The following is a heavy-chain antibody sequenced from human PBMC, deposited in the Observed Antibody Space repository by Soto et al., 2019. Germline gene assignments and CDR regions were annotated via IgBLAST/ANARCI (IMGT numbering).Heavy chain of an antibody. CDR2: IIPIFGTA. CDR1: GGTFSSYA. CDR3: AGRGGYDLLRPAAPYYYYGMDV. J-gene: IGHJ6*02. V-gene: IGHV1-69*13. D-gene: IGHD5-12*01. Sequence: ASVKVSCKASGGTFSSYAISWVRQAPGQGLEWMGGIIPIFGTANYAQKFQGRVTITADESTSTAYMELSSLRSEDTAVYYCAGRGGYDLLRPAAPYYYYGMDVWGQGTTVTVSS.